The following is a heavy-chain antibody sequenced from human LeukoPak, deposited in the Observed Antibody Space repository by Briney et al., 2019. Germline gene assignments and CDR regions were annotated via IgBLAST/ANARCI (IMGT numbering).Heavy chain of an antibody. Sequence: ASVKVSCKASGYTFTSYGISWVRQAPGQGLEWMGWISAYNGNTNYAQKFQGRVTMTRDTSISTAYMELSRLRSDDTAVYYCARAYYYDSSGHFDYWGQGTLVTVSS. V-gene: IGHV1-18*01. CDR2: ISAYNGNT. D-gene: IGHD3-22*01. CDR3: ARAYYYDSSGHFDY. J-gene: IGHJ4*02. CDR1: GYTFTSYG.